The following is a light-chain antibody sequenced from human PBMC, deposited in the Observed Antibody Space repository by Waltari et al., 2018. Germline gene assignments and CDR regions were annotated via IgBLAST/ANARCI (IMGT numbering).Light chain of an antibody. CDR1: GSDVGSYVY. J-gene: IGLJ2*01. V-gene: IGLV2-14*03. CDR3: SSYTSSGTVI. CDR2: DVS. Sequence: QSALTQPASVSGSPRQSITISCTGTGSDVGSYVYVSWYQQHPGKGPKLMIFDVSNRPSGVSNRFSGSKSGNTASLTISGLQAEDEADYYCSSYTSSGTVIFGGGTKLTVL.